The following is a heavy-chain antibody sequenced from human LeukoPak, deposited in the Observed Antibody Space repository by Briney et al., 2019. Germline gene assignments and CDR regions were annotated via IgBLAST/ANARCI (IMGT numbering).Heavy chain of an antibody. CDR3: ARVGYSYVINDWSRTGLGAYPTKYYYHMDV. J-gene: IGHJ6*03. Sequence: SETLSLTCAVYGGSFSGYYWSWIRQPPGKGLEWIGEINHSGSTNYNPSLKSRVTISGDTSKNQFPLKLSSVTAADTAVYFCARVGYSYVINDWSRTGLGAYPTKYYYHMDVWGKGTTVTVSS. CDR2: INHSGST. CDR1: GGSFSGYY. D-gene: IGHD5-18*01. V-gene: IGHV4-34*01.